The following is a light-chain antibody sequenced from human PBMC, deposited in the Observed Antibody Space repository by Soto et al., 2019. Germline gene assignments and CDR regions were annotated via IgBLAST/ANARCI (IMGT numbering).Light chain of an antibody. Sequence: DIQMTQSPSTLSASVGDRVTITCRASQRISTWLAWYQQEPGKAPKLLIYKASSLKSGVPSRFSGSGSGTEFTLTISTLQPDDLATYYCQQYKSYSRTFGQGTKVEIK. V-gene: IGKV1-5*03. CDR3: QQYKSYSRT. CDR2: KAS. CDR1: QRISTW. J-gene: IGKJ1*01.